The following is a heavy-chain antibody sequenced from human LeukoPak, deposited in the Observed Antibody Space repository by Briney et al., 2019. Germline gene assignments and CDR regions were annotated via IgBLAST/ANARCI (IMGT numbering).Heavy chain of an antibody. V-gene: IGHV4-4*02. D-gene: IGHD4-23*01. CDR1: GGSISISNSNC. J-gene: IGHJ2*01. CDR2: ISHSGST. CDR3: ARDLHGGNSFTSDWYFDL. Sequence: SSETLSLTCAVSGGSISISNSNCWSWVRQPPGKGLEWIGEISHSGSTNYNPSLKSRVTISVDKSKNQFSLKLSSVTAADTAVYYCARDLHGGNSFTSDWYFDLWGRGTLVTVSS.